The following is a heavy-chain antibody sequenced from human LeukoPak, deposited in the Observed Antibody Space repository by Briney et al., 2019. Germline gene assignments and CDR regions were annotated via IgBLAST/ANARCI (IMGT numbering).Heavy chain of an antibody. J-gene: IGHJ4*02. CDR2: ISGSGGST. D-gene: IGHD6-19*01. V-gene: IGHV3-23*01. CDR3: AKGSDSVAGINYSDY. Sequence: GGSLRLSCAASGFTFSSYGMSWVRQAPGKGLEWVSAISGSGGSTYYADSVKGRFTISRDNSKNTLYLQMNSLRAEDTAVYYCAKGSDSVAGINYSDYWGQGTLVTVSS. CDR1: GFTFSSYG.